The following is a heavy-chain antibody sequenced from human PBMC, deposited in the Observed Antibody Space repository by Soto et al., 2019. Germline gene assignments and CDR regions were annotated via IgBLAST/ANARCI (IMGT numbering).Heavy chain of an antibody. Sequence: PSEPLSLTCTVSGGPISSSSYYWGWTRHPPGKGLQWIGSISYSGSTYYTPSLKSRVTISVDTSKNQFSLKLTSVTAADTAVYYRAARAGYYYCLDVWGQGTRGTFS. CDR3: AARAGYYYCLDV. CDR2: ISYSGST. V-gene: IGHV4-39*01. J-gene: IGHJ6*02. CDR1: GGPISSSSYY.